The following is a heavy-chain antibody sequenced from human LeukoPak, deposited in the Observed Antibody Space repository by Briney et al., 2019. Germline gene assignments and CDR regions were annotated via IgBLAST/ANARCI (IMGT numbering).Heavy chain of an antibody. CDR2: IYYSGST. J-gene: IGHJ4*02. CDR1: GGSISSSSYY. CDR3: ARGYGGSYKFDY. Sequence: SETQSLTCTVSGGSISSSSYYWGWIRQPPGKGLEWIGSIYYSGSTYYNPSLKSRVTISVDTSKNQFSLKLSSVTAADTAVYYCARGYGGSYKFDYWGQGTLVTVSS. D-gene: IGHD1-26*01. V-gene: IGHV4-39*07.